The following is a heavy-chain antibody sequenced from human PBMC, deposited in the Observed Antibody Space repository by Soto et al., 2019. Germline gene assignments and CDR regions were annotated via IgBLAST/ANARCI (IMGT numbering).Heavy chain of an antibody. Sequence: NPSETLSLTCTVSGGSVSSGDYFWSWLRQSPGERLEWIAYIYYSGSTNYNPSLKSRATISVDTSKSQVSLTLTSMTAADAALYYCARSPNYYYYGFDVWGQGTAVTVSS. J-gene: IGHJ6*02. D-gene: IGHD3-10*01. V-gene: IGHV4-61*08. CDR2: IYYSGST. CDR3: ARSPNYYYYGFDV. CDR1: GGSVSSGDYF.